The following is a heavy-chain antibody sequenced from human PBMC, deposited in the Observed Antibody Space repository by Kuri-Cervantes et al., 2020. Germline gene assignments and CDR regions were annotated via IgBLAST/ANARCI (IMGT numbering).Heavy chain of an antibody. CDR3: ASYQWYQSQIDY. J-gene: IGHJ4*02. D-gene: IGHD2-15*01. CDR1: GGSISSSSYY. V-gene: IGHV4-39*01. Sequence: GSLRLSCTVSGGSISSSSYYWGWIRQPPGKGLEWIGSIYYRGSTYYNPSLKSRVTISVDTTKNQFSLKLSSVTAADTAVYYCASYQWYQSQIDYWGQGTLVTVSS. CDR2: IYYRGST.